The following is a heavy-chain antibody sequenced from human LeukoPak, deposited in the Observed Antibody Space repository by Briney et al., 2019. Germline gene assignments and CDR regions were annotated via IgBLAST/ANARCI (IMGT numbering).Heavy chain of an antibody. D-gene: IGHD1-26*01. CDR2: INPNSGVT. J-gene: IGHJ4*02. CDR3: ARDGPGPIVGASFDL. V-gene: IGHV1-2*02. Sequence: ASVKVSCKASGYRFTGNYLQWVRLAPGHGLEWMGWINPNSGVTKSAEKFQGRVTITRDKSINTAYMELSGLRYDDTAIYYCARDGPGPIVGASFDLWGQGTQVTVSA. CDR1: GYRFTGNY.